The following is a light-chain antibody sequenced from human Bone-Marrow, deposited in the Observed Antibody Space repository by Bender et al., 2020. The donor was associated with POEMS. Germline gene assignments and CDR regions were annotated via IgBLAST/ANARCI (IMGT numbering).Light chain of an antibody. CDR2: DVT. J-gene: IGLJ2*01. V-gene: IGLV2-11*01. Sequence: QSALTQPRSVSGPPGQSVTISCTGVTYYYVSWYQQHPGKAPQLMIYDVTKRPSGVPDRFSGSKSGNTASLTISGLQAEDEADYYCCSYPGSYTLVLFGGGTKLTV. CDR1: TYYY. CDR3: CSYPGSYTLVL.